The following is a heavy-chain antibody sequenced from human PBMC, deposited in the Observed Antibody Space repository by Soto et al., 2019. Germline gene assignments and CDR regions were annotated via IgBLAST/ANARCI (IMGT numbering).Heavy chain of an antibody. J-gene: IGHJ4*02. CDR3: VRPNCRLLTQFHF. CDR1: GYRFSNYW. D-gene: IGHD2-15*01. CDR2: VYPGDSDT. V-gene: IGHV5-51*01. Sequence: GESLKISCKTSGYRFSNYWIGWVRQMPGSGLEWLGLVYPGDSDTRYSPSFEGQVTIAADESINTAYLQWRGLKSSDSAIYYCVRPNCRLLTQFHFWGPATLLTVLS.